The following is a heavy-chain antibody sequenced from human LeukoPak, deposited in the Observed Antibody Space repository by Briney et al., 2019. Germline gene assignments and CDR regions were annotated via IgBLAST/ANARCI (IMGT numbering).Heavy chain of an antibody. CDR2: IHHSGSRFESGST. CDR1: GYSIINTFY. CDR3: ARNVTSGFFND. J-gene: IGHJ1*01. V-gene: IGHV4-38-2*02. D-gene: IGHD2-2*01. Sequence: SETLSLTCTVSGYSIINTFYWGWIRQSPGKGLEWIGSIHHSGSRFESGSTHYNPSLKSRVTVSADTSKNQSSLTLRSVTAADTAVYFCARNVTSGFFNDWGLGILVTVSS.